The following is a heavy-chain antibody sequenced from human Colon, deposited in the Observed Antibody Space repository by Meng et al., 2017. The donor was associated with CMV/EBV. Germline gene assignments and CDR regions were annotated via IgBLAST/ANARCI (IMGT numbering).Heavy chain of an antibody. CDR2: IKQDGSEK. Sequence: GESLKISCAASGFTFSSYWMSWVRQAPGKGLEWVANIKQDGSEKYYVDSVKGRFTISRDNAKNSLYLQMNSLGAEDTAVYYCARGVVVPAATYGMDVWGQGTTVTVSS. CDR3: ARGVVVPAATYGMDV. D-gene: IGHD2-2*01. J-gene: IGHJ6*02. V-gene: IGHV3-7*01. CDR1: GFTFSSYW.